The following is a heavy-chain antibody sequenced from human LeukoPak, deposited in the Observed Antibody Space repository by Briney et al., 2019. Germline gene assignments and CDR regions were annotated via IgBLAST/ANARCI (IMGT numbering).Heavy chain of an antibody. V-gene: IGHV1-2*04. Sequence: VASVKVSCTASGYTFTGYYMHWVRQAPGQGLEWMGWINPNSGGTNYAQKFQGWVTMTRDTSISTAYMELSRLRSDDTAVYYCARERAAAGTNWFDPWGQGTLVTVSS. D-gene: IGHD6-13*01. J-gene: IGHJ5*02. CDR3: ARERAAAGTNWFDP. CDR1: GYTFTGYY. CDR2: INPNSGGT.